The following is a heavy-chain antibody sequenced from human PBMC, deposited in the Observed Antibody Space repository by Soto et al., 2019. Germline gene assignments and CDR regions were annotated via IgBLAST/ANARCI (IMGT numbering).Heavy chain of an antibody. J-gene: IGHJ6*03. Sequence: PSETLSLTCAVSSGSISSSNWWSWVRQPPGKGLEWIGEIYHSGSTNYNPSLKSRVTISVDKSKNQFSLKLSSVTAADTAVYYCARAYSGYDELYYYYYYMHVWGKGITVTVSS. CDR1: SGSISSSNW. D-gene: IGHD5-12*01. CDR3: ARAYSGYDELYYYYYYMHV. CDR2: IYHSGST. V-gene: IGHV4-4*02.